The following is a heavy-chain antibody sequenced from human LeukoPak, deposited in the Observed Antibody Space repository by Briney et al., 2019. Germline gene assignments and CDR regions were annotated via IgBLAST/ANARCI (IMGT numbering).Heavy chain of an antibody. V-gene: IGHV3-23*01. CDR2: ISGSGGST. Sequence: PGGSLRLSCAASGFTFSSYAMSWVRQAPGKGLEWVSAISGSGGSTYYADSVKGRFTISRDNSKNTLYLQMNSLRAEDTAVYYCAKDYRPPFKRPSYSGSYWGLEHYFDYWGQGTLVTVSS. CDR1: GFTFSSYA. J-gene: IGHJ4*02. D-gene: IGHD1-26*01. CDR3: AKDYRPPFKRPSYSGSYWGLEHYFDY.